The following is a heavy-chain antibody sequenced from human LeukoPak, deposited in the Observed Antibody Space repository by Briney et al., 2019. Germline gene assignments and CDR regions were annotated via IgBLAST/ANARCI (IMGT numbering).Heavy chain of an antibody. CDR2: ISSSSTYI. J-gene: IGHJ5*02. D-gene: IGHD4-17*01. V-gene: IGHV3-21*01. CDR1: GFTFSSYS. CDR3: ARDLGTTVTSRGTFDP. Sequence: AGGSLRLSCAASGFTFSSYSMSWVRQAPGKGLEWVSSISSSSTYIYYADSVKGRFTISRDHARNSLYLQMSSLRAEDTAVYYCARDLGTTVTSRGTFDPWGQGTLVTVSS.